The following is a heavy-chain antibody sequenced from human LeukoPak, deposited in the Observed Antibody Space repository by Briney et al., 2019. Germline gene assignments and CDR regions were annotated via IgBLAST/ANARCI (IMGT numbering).Heavy chain of an antibody. Sequence: GASVTVSCTASGYTFTSYGISWVRQAPGQGLEWIGWICAYNGNTNYAQKLQGRVTMTTDTSTSTAYMELRSLRSDDTAVYYCARGSDDFWSGYPLRSYYFDYWGQGTLVTVSS. CDR3: ARGSDDFWSGYPLRSYYFDY. CDR1: GYTFTSYG. CDR2: ICAYNGNT. J-gene: IGHJ4*02. V-gene: IGHV1-18*01. D-gene: IGHD3-3*01.